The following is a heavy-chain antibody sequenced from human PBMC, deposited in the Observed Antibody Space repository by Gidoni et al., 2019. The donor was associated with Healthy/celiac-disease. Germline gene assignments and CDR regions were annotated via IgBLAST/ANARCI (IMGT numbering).Heavy chain of an antibody. V-gene: IGHV3-23*01. CDR1: GFTFSSYA. CDR3: AKVGIMPLGYCSSTSCRNFDY. J-gene: IGHJ4*02. D-gene: IGHD2-2*01. CDR2: IMGSGGST. Sequence: EVQLLESGGGLVQPGGSLRLSCAASGFTFSSYAMSWVRQAPGKGLEWVSAIMGSGGSTYYADSVKGRFTISRDNSKNTLYLQMNSLRAEDTAVYYCAKVGIMPLGYCSSTSCRNFDYWGQGTLVTVSS.